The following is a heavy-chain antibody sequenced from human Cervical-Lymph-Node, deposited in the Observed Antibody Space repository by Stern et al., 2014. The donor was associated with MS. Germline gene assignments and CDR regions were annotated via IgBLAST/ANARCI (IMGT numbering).Heavy chain of an antibody. Sequence: VQLLQSGAEVKKPGASVKVSCKASDYIFTGYSLHWVRQAPGLGLEWMGRIRPSSGGTTYAQKFHGRVAMTRDTSINTAYMELSGLISDDTAVYYCVRDGRFHYESSALMGHALDIWGQGTMVIVSS. V-gene: IGHV1-2*06. CDR2: IRPSSGGT. D-gene: IGHD3-22*01. CDR3: VRDGRFHYESSALMGHALDI. CDR1: DYIFTGYS. J-gene: IGHJ3*02.